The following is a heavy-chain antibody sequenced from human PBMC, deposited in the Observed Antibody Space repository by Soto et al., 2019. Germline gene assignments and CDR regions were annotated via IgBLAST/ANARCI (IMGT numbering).Heavy chain of an antibody. V-gene: IGHV3-7*01. D-gene: IGHD6-19*01. CDR3: AREGFSSGWCGAFDT. CDR1: GFTFGIYW. CDR2: IKLDGSEK. Sequence: PGGSLRLSCEASGFTFGIYWMSWVRQAPGKGLEWVATIKLDGSEKKYVDSVKGRFTTSRDNAKNSLYLQMDSLRAEDTAVYYCAREGFSSGWCGAFDTWGQGTMVTVSS. J-gene: IGHJ3*02.